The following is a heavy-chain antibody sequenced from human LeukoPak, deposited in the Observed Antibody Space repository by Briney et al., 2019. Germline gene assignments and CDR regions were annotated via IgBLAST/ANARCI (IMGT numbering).Heavy chain of an antibody. J-gene: IGHJ6*02. CDR2: FIPMVGVA. Sequence: SVKVSCKASGGSFSRNAISWVRQAPGQGLEWMGRFIPMVGVATYAQKFQGRVTITEDRSTSTAYMELSSLTSEDTAVYYCARIQAVGVPVAIDAYYSYGMDVWGQGTLVTVSS. D-gene: IGHD2-2*02. V-gene: IGHV1-69*04. CDR1: GGSFSRNA. CDR3: ARIQAVGVPVAIDAYYSYGMDV.